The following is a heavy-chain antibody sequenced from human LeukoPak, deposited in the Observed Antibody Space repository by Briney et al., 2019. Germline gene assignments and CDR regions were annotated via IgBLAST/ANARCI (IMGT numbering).Heavy chain of an antibody. V-gene: IGHV3-9*01. J-gene: IGHJ4*02. D-gene: IGHD4-17*01. CDR1: GFTFYDYA. CDR3: AKVGDAPQYYFDY. Sequence: PGRSLRLSCAASGFTFYDYAMHWVRHAPGKGLEWVSGISWNSGSIDYADSVKGRFTISRDNAKNSLYLQMNSLRAEDTALYYCAKVGDAPQYYFDYWGQGTLVTVSS. CDR2: ISWNSGSI.